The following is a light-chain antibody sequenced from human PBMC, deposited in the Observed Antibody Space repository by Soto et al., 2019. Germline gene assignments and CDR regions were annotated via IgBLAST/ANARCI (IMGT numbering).Light chain of an antibody. CDR2: GAS. CDR1: QSVSSTY. Sequence: VFTQSPGSLSLSPGETATLSCRASQSVSSTYLAWYQQKPGQAPRVLIYGASSRATGIPDRFSGSGSGTDFTLTISRLEPEDFAVYYCHQCGNSWWTFGQGTKVDIK. CDR3: HQCGNSWWT. J-gene: IGKJ1*01. V-gene: IGKV3-20*01.